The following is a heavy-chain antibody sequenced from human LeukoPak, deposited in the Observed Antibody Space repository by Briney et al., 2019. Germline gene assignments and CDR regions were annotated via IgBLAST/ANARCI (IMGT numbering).Heavy chain of an antibody. CDR1: GYTFTSYD. Sequence: ASVNVSFTGSGYTFTSYDINWVRHAPGQGLGWMGWMNPNSGNTGYAQKFHGRVTMTRITSISTAYMELSSLRSEDTAVYYCARVSYASIVGATWAFDYWGQGTLVTVSS. D-gene: IGHD1-26*01. V-gene: IGHV1-8*01. CDR2: MNPNSGNT. J-gene: IGHJ4*02. CDR3: ARVSYASIVGATWAFDY.